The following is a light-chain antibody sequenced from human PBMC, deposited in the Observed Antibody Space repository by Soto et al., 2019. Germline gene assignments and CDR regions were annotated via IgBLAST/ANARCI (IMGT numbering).Light chain of an antibody. CDR2: GGS. V-gene: IGLV2-23*01. J-gene: IGLJ1*01. CDR1: RSDVGSYNL. Sequence: QSALNHPASLSGSPGQSITLSCTVTRSDVGSYNLVSWYQQHPGKAPKLIIYGGSKRPSGVSNRFSGSKSGTTASLTISGLQAEDEADYYCCSFTGTSTYYVFGTGTKVTVL. CDR3: CSFTGTSTYYV.